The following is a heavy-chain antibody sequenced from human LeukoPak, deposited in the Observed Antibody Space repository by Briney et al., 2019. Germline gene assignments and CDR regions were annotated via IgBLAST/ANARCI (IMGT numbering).Heavy chain of an antibody. V-gene: IGHV1-18*01. CDR3: AGVEGGWGGCNWGGLWSNFFDY. J-gene: IGHJ4*02. CDR2: ISAYNGNT. Sequence: ASVKVSCKASGYTFTSYGISWVRQAPGQGLERMGWISAYNGNTNYAQKLQGRVTMTTDTSTSTAYMELRSLRSDDTAVYYCAGVEGGWGGCNWGGLWSNFFDYWGQGTLVTVSS. CDR1: GYTFTSYG. D-gene: IGHD4/OR15-4a*01.